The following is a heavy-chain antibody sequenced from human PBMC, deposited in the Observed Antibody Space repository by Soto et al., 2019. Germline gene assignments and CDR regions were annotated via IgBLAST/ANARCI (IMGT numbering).Heavy chain of an antibody. D-gene: IGHD6-13*01. CDR3: AGRQQNYYYYGMDV. CDR2: ISQDGSVK. V-gene: IGHV3-30*03. Sequence: QVQLVESGGGVVQPGRSLTVSCAAFGISISTYAMHWVRQAPGKGLEWVAVISQDGSVKYYADSVKGRFTISRDNPKNTLFLQMNSLGADDTAVYYCAGRQQNYYYYGMDVWGQGTTVTVSS. CDR1: GISISTYA. J-gene: IGHJ6*02.